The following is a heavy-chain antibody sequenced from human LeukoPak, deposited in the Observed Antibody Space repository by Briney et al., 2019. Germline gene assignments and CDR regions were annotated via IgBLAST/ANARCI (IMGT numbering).Heavy chain of an antibody. CDR2: IWYDGSNK. V-gene: IGHV3-33*01. J-gene: IGHJ4*02. CDR1: GFTFSSYG. D-gene: IGHD6-19*01. CDR3: ARLGSGWSFDF. Sequence: GRSLRLSCAASGFTFSSYGIAWVRQAPGKGLEWVAVIWYDGSNKYYADSVKGRFTISRDNSKNTVSLQMNSLRAEDTAVYYCARLGSGWSFDFWGQGTLVAVSS.